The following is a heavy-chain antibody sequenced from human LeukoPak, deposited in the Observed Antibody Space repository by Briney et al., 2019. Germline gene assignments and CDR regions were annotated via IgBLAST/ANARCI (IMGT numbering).Heavy chain of an antibody. CDR1: GGSFSSGSYY. D-gene: IGHD3-3*01. CDR2: IYYSGST. CDR3: ARVITIFGVVSYGMDV. Sequence: SETLSLTCTVSGGSFSSGSYYWSWIRQPPGKGLEWIGYIYYSGSTNYNPSLKSRVTISVDTSKNQFSLKLSSVTAADTAVYYCARVITIFGVVSYGMDVWGQGTTVTVSS. V-gene: IGHV4-61*01. J-gene: IGHJ6*02.